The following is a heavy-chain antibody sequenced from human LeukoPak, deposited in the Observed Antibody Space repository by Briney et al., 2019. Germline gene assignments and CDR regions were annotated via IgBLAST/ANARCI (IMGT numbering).Heavy chain of an antibody. J-gene: IGHJ4*02. V-gene: IGHV3-7*01. CDR2: IKQDGSEK. Sequence: GGSLRLSCAASGFTVSSNYMSWVRQAPGKGLEWVANIKQDGSEKYYVDSVKGRFTISRDNAKNSLYLQMNSLRAEDTAVYYCARVGVLLWFGELQYYFDYWGQGTLVTVSS. CDR1: GFTVSSNY. D-gene: IGHD3-10*01. CDR3: ARVGVLLWFGELQYYFDY.